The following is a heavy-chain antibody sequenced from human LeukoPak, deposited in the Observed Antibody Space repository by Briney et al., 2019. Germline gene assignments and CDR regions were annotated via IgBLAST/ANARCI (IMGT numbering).Heavy chain of an antibody. CDR1: GGSFSVYY. CDR2: INYSGST. D-gene: IGHD6-19*01. J-gene: IGHJ4*02. V-gene: IGHV4-34*01. Sequence: SESLSLTCAVYGGSFSVYYWSWIRQPPGKGLEYIGEINYSGSTNYYPSLKCRVTISADTSKNQFSLILRSVTAADTAVYYCARGGPGYSSFLWGQGALVSVSS. CDR3: ARGGPGYSSFL.